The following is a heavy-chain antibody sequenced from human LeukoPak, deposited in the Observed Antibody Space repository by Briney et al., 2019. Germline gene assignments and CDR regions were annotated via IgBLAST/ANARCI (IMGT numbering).Heavy chain of an antibody. CDR1: GYIFTAYG. Sequence: ASVKVSCKASGYIFTAYGLDWVRQAPGQRPEWMGWINGGNGNTKYSQKFQGRVSITRDKSASTAYMELTSLRSDDTAVYYCARDGIAADTNAFDIWGQGTMVTVSS. D-gene: IGHD6-13*01. J-gene: IGHJ3*02. CDR2: INGGNGNT. V-gene: IGHV1-3*01. CDR3: ARDGIAADTNAFDI.